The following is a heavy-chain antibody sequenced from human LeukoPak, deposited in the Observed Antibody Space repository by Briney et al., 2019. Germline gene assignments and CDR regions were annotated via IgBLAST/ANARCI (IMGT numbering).Heavy chain of an antibody. D-gene: IGHD2-15*01. Sequence: PGGSLRLSCAASGFTFSSYAMSWVRQAPGKGLEWVSAISGSGGSTYYADSVKGRFTISRDNSKNTLYLQMNSLRAEDTAVYYCAKLAPEGGIVVVVAATFDYWGQGTLVTVSS. J-gene: IGHJ4*02. V-gene: IGHV3-23*01. CDR1: GFTFSSYA. CDR2: ISGSGGST. CDR3: AKLAPEGGIVVVVAATFDY.